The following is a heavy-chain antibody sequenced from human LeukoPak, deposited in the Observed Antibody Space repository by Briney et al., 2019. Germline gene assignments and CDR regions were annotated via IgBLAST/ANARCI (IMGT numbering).Heavy chain of an antibody. CDR1: GFTFSSYG. Sequence: GGSLRLSCAASGFTFSSYGMHWVRQAPGKGLEWVAFIRYDGSNEYYIDSVKGRFTLSRDNSKNTLYLQMNSLRAEDTAVYYCAKDSAVSGSYPDASDIWGQGTMVTVSS. D-gene: IGHD1-26*01. J-gene: IGHJ3*02. V-gene: IGHV3-30*02. CDR2: IRYDGSNE. CDR3: AKDSAVSGSYPDASDI.